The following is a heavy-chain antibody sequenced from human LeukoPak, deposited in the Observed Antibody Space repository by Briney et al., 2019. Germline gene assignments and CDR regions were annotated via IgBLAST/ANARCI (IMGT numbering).Heavy chain of an antibody. D-gene: IGHD6-19*01. J-gene: IGHJ5*02. CDR1: GYSISSGYY. V-gene: IGHV4-61*01. CDR2: IYYSGST. Sequence: SETLSLTCTVSGYSISSGYYWSWIRQPPGKGLEWIGYIYYSGSTNYNPSLKSRVTISVDTSKNQFSLKLSSVTAADTAVYYCARARHRSGWYPRGVGRNWFDPWGQGTLVTVSS. CDR3: ARARHRSGWYPRGVGRNWFDP.